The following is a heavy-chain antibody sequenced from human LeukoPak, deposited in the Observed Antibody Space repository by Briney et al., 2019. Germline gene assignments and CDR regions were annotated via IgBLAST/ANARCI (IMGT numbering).Heavy chain of an antibody. J-gene: IGHJ4*02. V-gene: IGHV1-2*02. CDR1: GYTFTGYY. CDR2: IHPKSGGT. D-gene: IGHD6-13*01. CDR3: ARQGALVKGIDY. Sequence: ASVKVSCKASGYTFTGYYMHWVRQAPGQGLEWMGWIHPKSGGTSYEQSFQGRVIMTSDTSISTAYMELSRLRSDDTAVYYCARQGALVKGIDYWGQGTLVTVSS.